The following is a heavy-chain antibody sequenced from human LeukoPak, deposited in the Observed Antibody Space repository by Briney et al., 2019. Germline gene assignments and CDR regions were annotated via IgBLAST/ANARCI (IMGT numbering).Heavy chain of an antibody. J-gene: IGHJ4*02. CDR3: ARDLNVAHAQRFDY. CDR2: IGTAGDT. Sequence: PGGSLRLSCAASGFTFSSYDMHWVRQATGKGLEWVSAIGTAGDTYYPGSVKGRFTISRENAKNSLYLQMNSLRAEDTAVYYCARDLNVAHAQRFDYWGQGTLVTVSS. CDR1: GFTFSSYD. D-gene: IGHD2-15*01. V-gene: IGHV3-13*01.